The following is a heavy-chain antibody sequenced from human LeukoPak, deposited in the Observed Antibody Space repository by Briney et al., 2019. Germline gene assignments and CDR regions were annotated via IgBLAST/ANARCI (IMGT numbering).Heavy chain of an antibody. CDR2: ISYDGSNK. V-gene: IGHV3-30*03. D-gene: IGHD2-2*01. CDR1: GFTFSSYG. CDR3: ARGYAVVVPAPGGFDP. Sequence: GGSLRLSCAASGFTFSSYGMHWVRQAPGKGLEWVAVISYDGSNKYYADSVKGRFTISRDNSKNTLYLQMNSLRAEDTAVYYCARGYAVVVPAPGGFDPWGQGTLVTVSS. J-gene: IGHJ5*02.